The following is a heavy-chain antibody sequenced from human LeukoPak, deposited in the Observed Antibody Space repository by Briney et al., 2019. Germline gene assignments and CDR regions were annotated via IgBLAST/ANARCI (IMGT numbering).Heavy chain of an antibody. Sequence: ASVKVSCKASGFTFTSSAVQWVRQARGQRLEWIGWIVVGSGNTNYAQKFQERVTITRDTSASTAYMELSSLRSEDTAVYYCARALTGSSSAFDYWGQGTLVTVSS. CDR3: ARALTGSSSAFDY. J-gene: IGHJ4*02. V-gene: IGHV1-58*01. CDR2: IVVGSGNT. CDR1: GFTFTSSA. D-gene: IGHD6-13*01.